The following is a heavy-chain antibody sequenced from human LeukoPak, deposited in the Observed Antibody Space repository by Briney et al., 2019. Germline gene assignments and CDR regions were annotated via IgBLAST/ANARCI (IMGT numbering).Heavy chain of an antibody. CDR2: IRQDESER. CDR3: ARLSAYYYGSYFYYYMDV. D-gene: IGHD3-10*01. Sequence: GGSLRLSCAASGFIFSSYAMSWVRQAPGKGLEWVANIRQDESERYFADSVKGRFTISRDNAKKSVYLHMSSLRAEDTALYYCARLSAYYYGSYFYYYMDVWGKGTTVTVSS. J-gene: IGHJ6*03. V-gene: IGHV3-7*01. CDR1: GFIFSSYA.